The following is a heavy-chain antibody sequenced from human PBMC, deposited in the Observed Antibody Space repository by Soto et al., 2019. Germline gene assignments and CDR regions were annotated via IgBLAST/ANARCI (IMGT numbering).Heavy chain of an antibody. Sequence: SGTLSLTCPVPCCPIRSSSFYWGWVRQPPGEGLKWIGEINQSGFTSYNPSLESRVTMSVDTSKNQFSLRLSSVTAADTAVYYCARFPFDRSSWTNPRYFDYWGQGTLVTVSS. V-gene: IGHV4-39*07. CDR2: INQSGFT. D-gene: IGHD6-13*01. J-gene: IGHJ4*02. CDR1: CCPIRSSSFY. CDR3: ARFPFDRSSWTNPRYFDY.